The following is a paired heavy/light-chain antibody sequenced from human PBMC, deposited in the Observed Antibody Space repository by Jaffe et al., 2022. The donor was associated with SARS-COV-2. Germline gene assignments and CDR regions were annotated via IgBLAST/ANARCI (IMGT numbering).Light chain of an antibody. J-gene: IGLJ3*02. V-gene: IGLV6-57*02. CDR3: QSYDGSSWV. CDR1: SGSIARNY. CDR2: QNT. Sequence: NFMLTQPHSVSESPGKTVTISCTGSSGSIARNYVQWYQQRPGSAPTNVMYQNTQRHYGVPDRFSGSVDSSSNSASLTISGLTTEDEADYYCQSYDGSSWVFGGGTKLTVL.
Heavy chain of an antibody. CDR3: TTGSEYGDYDNRDF. J-gene: IGHJ4*02. D-gene: IGHD4-17*01. Sequence: EVQLVESGGGLVKPGGSLRLSCAASGFSFNNAWISWVRQAPGKGLEWVGRIKGKPDGESTDYAAPVKGRFTISRDDSKNTLYLQMSSLQTEDTAVYYCTTGSEYGDYDNRDFWGQGTLVTVSS. CDR2: IKGKPDGEST. CDR1: GFSFNNAW. V-gene: IGHV3-15*01.